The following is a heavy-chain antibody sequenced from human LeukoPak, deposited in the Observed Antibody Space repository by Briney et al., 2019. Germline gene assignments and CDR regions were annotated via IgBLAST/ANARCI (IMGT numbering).Heavy chain of an antibody. CDR3: ATSSTLIVVVATAIRDY. Sequence: GGSLRLSCAASGSPFSTYAMSWVRQAPGKGLEWVSTINSYGDSTYYADSVKGRFTISRDNSGNTLHQQMSSLRAEDTAVYYCATSSTLIVVVATAIRDYWGQGTLVTVSS. J-gene: IGHJ4*02. CDR1: GSPFSTYA. D-gene: IGHD2-2*02. V-gene: IGHV3-23*01. CDR2: INSYGDST.